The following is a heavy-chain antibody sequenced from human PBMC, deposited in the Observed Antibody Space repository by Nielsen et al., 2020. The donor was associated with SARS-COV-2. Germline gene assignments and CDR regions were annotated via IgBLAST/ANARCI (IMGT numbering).Heavy chain of an antibody. J-gene: IGHJ4*02. CDR2: IKQDGSNK. V-gene: IGHV3-7*03. D-gene: IGHD3-9*01. Sequence: GESLKISCAASGFTFSSYWMSWVRQAPGKGLEWVANIKQDGSNKYYADSVKGRFTISRDNSKNTLYLQMNSLRAEDTAVYYCARDPRVRYFDWIYFDYWGQGTLVTVSS. CDR3: ARDPRVRYFDWIYFDY. CDR1: GFTFSSYW.